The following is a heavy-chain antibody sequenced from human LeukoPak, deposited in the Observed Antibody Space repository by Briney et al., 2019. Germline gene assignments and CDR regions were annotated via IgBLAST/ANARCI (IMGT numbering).Heavy chain of an antibody. CDR3: ATGNYYDSRGYYTFGH. D-gene: IGHD3-22*01. CDR1: GFPFSSYS. V-gene: IGHV3-74*01. Sequence: GGSLRLSCAASGFPFSSYSMNWIRQAPGKGLVWVSRINGDGSTTSYADSVKGGFTISRDNAKNTLYLQMSSLRAEDTAVYYCATGNYYDSRGYYTFGHWGQGTLVTVSS. CDR2: INGDGSTT. J-gene: IGHJ4*02.